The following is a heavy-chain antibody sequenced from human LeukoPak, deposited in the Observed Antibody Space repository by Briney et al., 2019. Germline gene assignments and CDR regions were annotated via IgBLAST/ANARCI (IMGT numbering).Heavy chain of an antibody. V-gene: IGHV4-34*01. CDR1: GGSFSGYY. J-gene: IGHJ4*02. Sequence: PSETLSLTCAVYGGSFSGYYWSWIRQPPGKGLEWIGEINHSGSTNYNPSLKSRVTISVDTSKNQFSLKLSSVTAADTAVYYCARAPDSSGYYYSYFDYWGQGTLVIVSS. CDR3: ARAPDSSGYYYSYFDY. CDR2: INHSGST. D-gene: IGHD3-22*01.